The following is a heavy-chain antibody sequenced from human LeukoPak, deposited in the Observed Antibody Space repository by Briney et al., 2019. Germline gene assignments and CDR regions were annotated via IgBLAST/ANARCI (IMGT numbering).Heavy chain of an antibody. V-gene: IGHV1-18*01. CDR1: GYTFTSYG. CDR3: ATHYLAGGYYFDY. D-gene: IGHD1-26*01. Sequence: ASVKVSCKTSGYTFTSYGISWVRQAPGQGLEWMGWISAYNGYTDYAQKLQGRVTMTTDTSTSTAYMELRSLRSDDTAVYYCATHYLAGGYYFDYWGQGTLVTVSS. CDR2: ISAYNGYT. J-gene: IGHJ4*02.